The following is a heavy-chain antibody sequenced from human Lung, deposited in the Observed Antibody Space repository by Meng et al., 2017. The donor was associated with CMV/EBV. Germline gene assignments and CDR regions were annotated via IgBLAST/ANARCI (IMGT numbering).Heavy chain of an antibody. D-gene: IGHD6-13*01. J-gene: IGHJ4*02. CDR2: VSHHGRNK. CDR1: GFPFRSYA. CDR3: ARARATGTDTSSPDS. V-gene: IGHV3-30*04. Sequence: LSLTXAASGFPFRSYAMHWVRQAPGKGLEWVAVVSHHGRNKYYADSVKGRFTISRDNSKNTLYLHMNSLRAEDSAVFYCARARATGTDTSSPDSWGQGTLVTVSS.